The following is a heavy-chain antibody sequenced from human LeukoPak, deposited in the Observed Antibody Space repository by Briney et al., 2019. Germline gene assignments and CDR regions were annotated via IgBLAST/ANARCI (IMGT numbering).Heavy chain of an antibody. J-gene: IGHJ3*02. CDR3: AKSYRDYYDSSGYGAVDI. D-gene: IGHD3-22*01. Sequence: GGSLRLSCAASGFTFSSYSMNWVRQAPGKGLEWVSSISSSSSYIYYADSVKGRFTISRDNAKNSLYLQMNSLRAEDTAVYYCAKSYRDYYDSSGYGAVDIWGQGTMVTVSS. CDR1: GFTFSSYS. V-gene: IGHV3-21*04. CDR2: ISSSSSYI.